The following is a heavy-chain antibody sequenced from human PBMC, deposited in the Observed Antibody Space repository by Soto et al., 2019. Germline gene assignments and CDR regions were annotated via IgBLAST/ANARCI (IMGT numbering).Heavy chain of an antibody. D-gene: IGHD4-17*01. CDR1: GYTFTSRG. V-gene: IGHV1-18*01. Sequence: QVQLLQSGPEVKEPGASVKVSCKTSGYTFTSRGIYWVRQAPGQGLEWMGWISPDNGHTNYVQRFQDRVTLTTDTSTSTAYMELRSLRSDDTAVYYCAREAGDYNWYFDLWGRGTPVTVS. CDR3: AREAGDYNWYFDL. J-gene: IGHJ2*01. CDR2: ISPDNGHT.